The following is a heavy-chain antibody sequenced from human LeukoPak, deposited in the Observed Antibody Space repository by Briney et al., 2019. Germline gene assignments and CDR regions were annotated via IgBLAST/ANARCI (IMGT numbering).Heavy chain of an antibody. Sequence: SETLSLTCAVYGGSFSGYYWSWIRQPPGKGLEWIGEINHSGSTNYNPSLKSRVTISVDTSKNQFSLKLSSVTAADTAVYYCARSYYYGSGSYEGWFDPWGQGTLVTVSS. CDR1: GGSFSGYY. CDR3: ARSYYYGSGSYEGWFDP. V-gene: IGHV4-34*01. CDR2: INHSGST. D-gene: IGHD3-10*01. J-gene: IGHJ5*02.